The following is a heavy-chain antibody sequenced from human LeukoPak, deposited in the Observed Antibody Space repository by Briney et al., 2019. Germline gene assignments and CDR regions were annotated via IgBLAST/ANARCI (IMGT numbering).Heavy chain of an antibody. J-gene: IGHJ4*02. CDR3: ARVIVGPSTLYYFDY. Sequence: PSETLSLTCTVSDGSIIGNYWSWIRQPPGKGLEWIGYIYYGGSTKYNPSLKRRVSISVDTSKNQFSLKLSSVTPADTAVYFCARVIVGPSTLYYFDYWGQGALVTVSS. CDR1: DGSIIGNY. V-gene: IGHV4-59*01. D-gene: IGHD1-26*01. CDR2: IYYGGST.